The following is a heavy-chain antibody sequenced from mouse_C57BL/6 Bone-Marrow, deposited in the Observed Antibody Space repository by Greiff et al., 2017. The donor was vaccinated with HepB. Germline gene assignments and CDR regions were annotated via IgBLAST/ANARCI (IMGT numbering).Heavy chain of an antibody. V-gene: IGHV2-2*01. CDR2: IWSGGST. Sequence: VQLKESGPGLVQPSQSLSITCTVSGFSLTSYGVHWVRQSPGKGLEWLGVIWSGGSTDYNAAFISRLSISKDNSKSQVFFKMNSLQADDTAIYYCARKSYDGYYVGFAYWGQGTLVTVSA. CDR1: GFSLTSYG. CDR3: ARKSYDGYYVGFAY. D-gene: IGHD2-3*01. J-gene: IGHJ3*01.